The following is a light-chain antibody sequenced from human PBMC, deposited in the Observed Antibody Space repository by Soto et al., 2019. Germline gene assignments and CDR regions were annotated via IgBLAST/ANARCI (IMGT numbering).Light chain of an antibody. Sequence: EIRMTQSPATLSVSPGDNATLSCRASQSVSSHVVWYQQKPGQAPRLLISDSSTRAPGIPARFSGSGSGTEFTLTISSLQSDDFAVYYCQQYGSSPPITFGQGTRLEIK. CDR2: DSS. CDR1: QSVSSH. CDR3: QQYGSSPPIT. V-gene: IGKV3D-15*01. J-gene: IGKJ5*01.